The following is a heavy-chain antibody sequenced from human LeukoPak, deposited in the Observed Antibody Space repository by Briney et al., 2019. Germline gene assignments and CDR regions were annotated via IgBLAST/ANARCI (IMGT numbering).Heavy chain of an antibody. V-gene: IGHV3-30*03. CDR2: ISYDGSNK. D-gene: IGHD1-26*01. J-gene: IGHJ3*02. Sequence: GGSLRLSCAASGFTFSSYGMHWVRQAPGKGLEWVAVISYDGSNKYYADSVKGRFTISRDNSKNTLYLQMNSLRAEDTAVYYCARDLESDSGSYFFFSGERDAFDIWGQGTMVTVSS. CDR3: ARDLESDSGSYFFFSGERDAFDI. CDR1: GFTFSSYG.